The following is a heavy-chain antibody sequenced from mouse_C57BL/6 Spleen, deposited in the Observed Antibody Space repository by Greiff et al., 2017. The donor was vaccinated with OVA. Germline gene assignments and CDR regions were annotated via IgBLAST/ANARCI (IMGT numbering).Heavy chain of an antibody. CDR1: GYTFTNYW. D-gene: IGHD1-1*01. CDR3: ARRLRYPDWYFDV. V-gene: IGHV1-63*01. CDR2: IYPGGGYT. Sequence: VKLMESGAELVRPGTSVKMSCKASGYTFTNYWIGWAKQRPGHGLEWIGDIYPGGGYTNYNEKFKGKATLTADKSSSSAYMQFSSLTSEDSAIYYSARRLRYPDWYFDVWGTGTTLTVSS. J-gene: IGHJ1*03.